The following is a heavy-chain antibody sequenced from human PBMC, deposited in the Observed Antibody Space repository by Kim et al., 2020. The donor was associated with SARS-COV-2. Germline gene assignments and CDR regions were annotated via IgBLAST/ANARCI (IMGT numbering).Heavy chain of an antibody. Sequence: SETLSLTCAVYGGSFSGYYWSWIRQPPGKGLEWIGEINHSGSTNYNPSLKSRVTISVDTSKNQFSLKLSSVTAADTAVYYCASRQWLVLLSRWGQGTLVTVSS. J-gene: IGHJ4*02. V-gene: IGHV4-34*01. D-gene: IGHD6-19*01. CDR2: INHSGST. CDR1: GGSFSGYY. CDR3: ASRQWLVLLSR.